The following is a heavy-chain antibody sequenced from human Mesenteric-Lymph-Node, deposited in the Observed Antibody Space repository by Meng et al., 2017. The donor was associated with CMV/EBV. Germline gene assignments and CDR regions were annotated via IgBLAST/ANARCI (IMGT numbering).Heavy chain of an antibody. CDR2: INPVSGDT. Sequence: CGYIFSNYAILWVRQAPGQRLEWMGWINPVSGDTKYSQKFQGRVTITSDTSASTAYMEVSSLRSEDTAVYYCARSDWLLSVRFDYWGQGTLVTVSS. CDR1: GYIFSNYA. J-gene: IGHJ4*02. CDR3: ARSDWLLSVRFDY. D-gene: IGHD3/OR15-3a*01. V-gene: IGHV1-3*01.